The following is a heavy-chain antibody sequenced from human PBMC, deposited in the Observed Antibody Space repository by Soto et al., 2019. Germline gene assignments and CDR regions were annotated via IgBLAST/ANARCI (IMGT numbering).Heavy chain of an antibody. J-gene: IGHJ6*04. CDR3: VRPLPSGRDYGLDV. V-gene: IGHV3-53*01. CDR1: GLTVSNAY. Sequence: GGSLRLSCAASGLTVSNAYMAWVRQAPGMGLEWVSVIYDNGTTYYADSVKGRFTISRDTSTNTLSLQMDSLRAEDKAVYYCVRPLPSGRDYGLDVWGKGTTVTVSS. D-gene: IGHD3-10*01. CDR2: IYDNGTT.